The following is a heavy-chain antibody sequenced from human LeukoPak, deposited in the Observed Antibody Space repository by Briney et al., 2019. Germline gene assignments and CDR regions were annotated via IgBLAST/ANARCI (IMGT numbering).Heavy chain of an antibody. CDR1: GFTFSSYG. Sequence: GGSLRLSCAAAGFTFSSYGRHWVRQAPGKGLEGVAVISYDGSNKYYADSVKGRFTISRDNSKNTLYLQMNSLRAEDTAVYSCAKTPQSYYGDYVGYFDYWGQGTLVTVSS. CDR3: AKTPQSYYGDYVGYFDY. CDR2: ISYDGSNK. V-gene: IGHV3-30*18. D-gene: IGHD4-17*01. J-gene: IGHJ4*02.